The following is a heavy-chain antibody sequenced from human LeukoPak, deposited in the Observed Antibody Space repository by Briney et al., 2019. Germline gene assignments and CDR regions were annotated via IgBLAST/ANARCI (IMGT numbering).Heavy chain of an antibody. CDR3: ASYIDFWSGYSAWFDP. V-gene: IGHV3-7*01. J-gene: IGHJ5*02. CDR1: DGSISTHNW. D-gene: IGHD3-3*01. CDR2: IKQDGSEK. Sequence: PSETLSLTCVVSDGSISTHNWWSWVRQAPGKGLEWVANIKQDGSEKYYVDSVKGRFTISRDNAKNSLYLQMNSLRAEDTAVYYCASYIDFWSGYSAWFDPWGQGTLVTVSS.